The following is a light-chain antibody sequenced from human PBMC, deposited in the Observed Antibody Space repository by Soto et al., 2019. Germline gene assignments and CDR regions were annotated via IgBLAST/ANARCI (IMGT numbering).Light chain of an antibody. CDR1: QSVSSN. CDR3: QQYNNWPRT. Sequence: EIVMTQSPATLSVSPGERATLSCRASQSVSSNLAWYQQKPVQAPRVLIYGASTRATGIPARFSGSGSGTEFTLTISSLQSEDFAVYYCQQYNNWPRTFGQGTKLEI. J-gene: IGKJ2*01. CDR2: GAS. V-gene: IGKV3-15*01.